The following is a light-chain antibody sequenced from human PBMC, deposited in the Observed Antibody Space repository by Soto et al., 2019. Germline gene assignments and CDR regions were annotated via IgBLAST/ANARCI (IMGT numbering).Light chain of an antibody. CDR3: STWDDSLAGLVI. CDR1: NSNIGSNP. J-gene: IGLJ2*01. Sequence: QSVLTQPPSASGTPGQRVTFSCSGSNSNIGSNPVNWYQQLPGTAPRLLIYSNNQRPSGVPARFSGSKSGTSASLAISWLLSEDEADYFCSTWDDSLAGLVIFGGGTKLTVL. CDR2: SNN. V-gene: IGLV1-44*01.